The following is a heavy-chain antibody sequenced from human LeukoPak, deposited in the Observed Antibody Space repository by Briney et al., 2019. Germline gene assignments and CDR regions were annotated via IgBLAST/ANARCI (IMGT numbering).Heavy chain of an antibody. CDR1: GRSVSSGSYY. V-gene: IGHV4-61*01. Sequence: PETLSLTCTVSGRSVSSGSYYWGWIRQPSWKGLEWFGYIYYSGSTNYNPSLKSRVTISVDTSQNQFSLKLSSVTTADTAVYYCARVPYYDILTGYDGMDVWGKGTTVTVSS. J-gene: IGHJ6*04. CDR2: IYYSGST. CDR3: ARVPYYDILTGYDGMDV. D-gene: IGHD3-9*01.